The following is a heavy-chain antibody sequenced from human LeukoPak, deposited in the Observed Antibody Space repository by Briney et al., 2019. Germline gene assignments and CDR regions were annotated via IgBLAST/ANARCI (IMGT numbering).Heavy chain of an antibody. D-gene: IGHD6-13*01. CDR1: GFTFSSYA. CDR2: ISGNSGRT. CDR3: AKSTSSWERLDY. V-gene: IGHV3-23*01. J-gene: IGHJ4*02. Sequence: PGGSLRLSCAASGFTFSSYAMSWVRQAPGKGLEWVSSISGNSGRTYYADSVKGRFSISRDNSNNTLYLQMNSLTAEDAAVYYCAKSTSSWERLDYWGQGTLVTVSS.